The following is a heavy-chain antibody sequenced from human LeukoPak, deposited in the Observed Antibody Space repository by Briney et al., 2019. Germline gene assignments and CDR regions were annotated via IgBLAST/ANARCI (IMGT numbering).Heavy chain of an antibody. Sequence: PSETLSLTCTVSGGSISSYYWSWIRQPPGKGLEWIGYTYYSGSTNYNPSLKSRVTISVDTSKNQFSLKLSSVTAADTAVYYCARLDGAMATAWGQGTLVTVSS. J-gene: IGHJ5*02. CDR3: ARLDGAMATA. CDR1: GGSISSYY. D-gene: IGHD5-18*01. V-gene: IGHV4-59*01. CDR2: TYYSGST.